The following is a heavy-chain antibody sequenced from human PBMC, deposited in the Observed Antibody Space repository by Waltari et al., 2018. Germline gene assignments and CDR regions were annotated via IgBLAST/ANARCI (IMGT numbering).Heavy chain of an antibody. D-gene: IGHD4-17*01. CDR2: ITHSGSS. Sequence: QLQLQESGPGLVKPSETLSLTCTVSGASVSSRIHSWGWIRQSPGKGLEWIGSITHSGSSYYNPSLRSRVTLLVDTSKNQFSLRVNSVTAADMALYYCARHMTTVTTSSFDYWGQGALVTVSS. CDR3: ARHMTTVTTSSFDY. J-gene: IGHJ4*02. V-gene: IGHV4-39*07. CDR1: GASVSSRIHS.